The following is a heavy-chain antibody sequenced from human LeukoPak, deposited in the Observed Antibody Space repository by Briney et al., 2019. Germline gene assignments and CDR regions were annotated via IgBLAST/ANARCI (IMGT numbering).Heavy chain of an antibody. CDR1: GGSISSGSYY. J-gene: IGHJ4*02. Sequence: PSQTLSLTCTVSGGSISSGSYYWRWIRQPAGEGLGWIGRIYTSGSTNYNPSLKSRVTISVDTSKNQFSLKLSSVTAADTAVYYCARFWSGYHYYFDYWGQGTLVTVSS. D-gene: IGHD3-3*01. CDR3: ARFWSGYHYYFDY. CDR2: IYTSGST. V-gene: IGHV4-61*02.